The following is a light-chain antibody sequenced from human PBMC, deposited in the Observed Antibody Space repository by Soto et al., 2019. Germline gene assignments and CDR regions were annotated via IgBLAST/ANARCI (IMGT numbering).Light chain of an antibody. CDR2: EVN. V-gene: IGLV2-14*01. CDR1: SSDVGRYNY. J-gene: IGLJ2*01. CDR3: SSYTTISTLL. Sequence: QSALTQPASVSGSPGQSITISCTGTSSDVGRYNYVSWYQQHPGKAPKLMIFEVNNRPSGVSYRFSGSKSGNTASLTISGLQAEDEADYYWSSYTTISTLLFGGGTKLTVL.